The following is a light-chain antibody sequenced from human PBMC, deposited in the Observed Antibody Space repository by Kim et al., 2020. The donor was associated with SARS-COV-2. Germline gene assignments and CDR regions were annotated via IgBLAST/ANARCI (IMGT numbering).Light chain of an antibody. Sequence: SASVADRFPLTCRAGQTIRNLLAGYQQKPGKAPNVLSYMASSLASGFPYRFSGSGSGTEFTLTIRSLQPDDFATYYCQQYSSYWTFGQGTKVEIK. CDR1: QTIRNL. V-gene: IGKV1-5*03. CDR2: MAS. CDR3: QQYSSYWT. J-gene: IGKJ1*01.